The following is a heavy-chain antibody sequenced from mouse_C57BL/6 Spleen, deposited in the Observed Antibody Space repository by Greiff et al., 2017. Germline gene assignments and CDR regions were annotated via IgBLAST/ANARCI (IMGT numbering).Heavy chain of an antibody. CDR2: IYPGDGDT. D-gene: IGHD2-1*01. CDR3: ARYGNYLDY. CDR1: GYAFSSSW. Sequence: QVQLQQSGPELVKPGASVKISCKASGYAFSSSWMNWVKQRPGKGLEWIGRIYPGDGDTNYNGKFKGKATLTAAKSSSTAYMQLSSLTSEDSAVYFCARYGNYLDYWGQGTTLTVSS. V-gene: IGHV1-82*01. J-gene: IGHJ2*01.